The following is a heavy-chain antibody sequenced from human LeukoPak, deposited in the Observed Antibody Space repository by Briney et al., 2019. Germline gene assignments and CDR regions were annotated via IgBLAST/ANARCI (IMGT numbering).Heavy chain of an antibody. D-gene: IGHD3-10*01. J-gene: IGHJ4*02. CDR2: ISWNSGSI. V-gene: IGHV3-9*01. Sequence: PGGSLRLSCAASGFTFDDYAMHWVRQAPGKGLEWVSGISWNSGSIGYADSVKGRFTISRDNAKNSLYLQMNSLRAEDTALYYCVKARGVRGYFDYWGQGTLVAVSS. CDR1: GFTFDDYA. CDR3: VKARGVRGYFDY.